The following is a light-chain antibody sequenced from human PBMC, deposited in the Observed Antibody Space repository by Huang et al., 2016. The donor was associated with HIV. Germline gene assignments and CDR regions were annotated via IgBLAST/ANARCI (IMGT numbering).Light chain of an antibody. Sequence: DIQMTQSPSSLSASVGDRVTITFRAGQRITSYLNWYHQKPGKAPELLIYGASTLHAGVPSRFSGSGSRTHFTLTITPLQPEDSGIYYCQQSYSLPQTFGQGTKLEI. J-gene: IGKJ2*01. CDR1: QRITSY. CDR3: QQSYSLPQT. V-gene: IGKV1-39*01. CDR2: GAS.